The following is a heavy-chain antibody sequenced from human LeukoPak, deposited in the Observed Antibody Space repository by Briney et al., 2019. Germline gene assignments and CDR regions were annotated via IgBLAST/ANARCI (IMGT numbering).Heavy chain of an antibody. V-gene: IGHV1-24*01. J-gene: IGHJ4*02. CDR3: ATLPYSSSSGAFDY. D-gene: IGHD6-6*01. CDR2: FDPEDAET. CDR1: GYTLTELS. Sequence: DSVKVSCKVSGYTLTELSMHWVRQAPGKGLEWMGGFDPEDAETIYAQKFQGRVTMTEDTSTDTAYMELSSLRSEDTAVYYCATLPYSSSSGAFDYWGQGTLLTVSS.